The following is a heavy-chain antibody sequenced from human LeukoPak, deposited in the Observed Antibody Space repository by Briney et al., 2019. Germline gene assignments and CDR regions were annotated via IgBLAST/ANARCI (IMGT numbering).Heavy chain of an antibody. CDR1: GFTFSDYY. J-gene: IGHJ6*03. CDR2: ISSSGSTI. Sequence: GGSLRLSCAASGFTFSDYYMSWIRQAPGKGLEWVSYISSSGSTIYYADSVKGRCTISRDNAKNSLYLQMNSLRAEDTAVYYCAKGGYGDRYSNMDVWGKGTTVTVSS. D-gene: IGHD4-17*01. V-gene: IGHV3-11*04. CDR3: AKGGYGDRYSNMDV.